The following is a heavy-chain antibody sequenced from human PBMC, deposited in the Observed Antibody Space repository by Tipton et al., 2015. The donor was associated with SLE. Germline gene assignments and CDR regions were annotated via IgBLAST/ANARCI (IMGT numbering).Heavy chain of an antibody. CDR2: IYTSGST. J-gene: IGHJ6*03. V-gene: IGHV4-4*08. D-gene: IGHD4-17*01. Sequence: LRLSCTVSGGSLSSYYWSWIRQPPGKGLEWIGYIYTSGSTNYNPSLKSRVTISVDRSKNQLSLNLSSVTAADTAVYYCATTRDYGDYGHYYMDVWGKGTTVTVSS. CDR3: ATTRDYGDYGHYYMDV. CDR1: GGSLSSYY.